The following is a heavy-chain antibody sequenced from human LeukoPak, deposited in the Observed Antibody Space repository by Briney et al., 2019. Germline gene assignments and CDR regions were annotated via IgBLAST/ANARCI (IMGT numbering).Heavy chain of an antibody. Sequence: ASVKVSCKASGGTFSSYAISWVRQAPGQGLEWMGGIIPIFGTANYAQKFQGRVTITTDESTSTAYMELSSLRSEDTAVYYCARLSSIAARPGSDYWGQGTLVTVSS. V-gene: IGHV1-69*05. CDR2: IIPIFGTA. CDR1: GGTFSSYA. J-gene: IGHJ4*02. CDR3: ARLSSIAARPGSDY. D-gene: IGHD6-6*01.